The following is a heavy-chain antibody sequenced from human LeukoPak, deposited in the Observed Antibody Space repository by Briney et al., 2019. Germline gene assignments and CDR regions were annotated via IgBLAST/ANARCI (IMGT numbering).Heavy chain of an antibody. CDR3: ARDRTRTGYSSGWYHDY. J-gene: IGHJ4*02. D-gene: IGHD6-19*01. Sequence: ASVKVSCKASGYTFTGYYLHLVRQAPGQGLEWMGWINPNSGGTNYAQKFQGRVTMTRDTPISTAYMELSRLRSDDTAVYYCARDRTRTGYSSGWYHDYWGQGTLVTVSS. V-gene: IGHV1-2*02. CDR2: INPNSGGT. CDR1: GYTFTGYY.